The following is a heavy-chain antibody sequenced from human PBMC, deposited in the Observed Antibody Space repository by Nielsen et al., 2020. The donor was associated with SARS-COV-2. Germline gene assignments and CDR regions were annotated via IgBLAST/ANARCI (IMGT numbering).Heavy chain of an antibody. J-gene: IGHJ6*04. CDR3: ARDTENSWYGVYYYYGMDV. CDR1: GYTFTSYG. D-gene: IGHD6-13*01. Sequence: ASVKVSCKASGYTFTSYGISWVRQAPGQGLEWMGWISAYNGNTNYAQKLQGRVTMTTDTSTSTAYMELRSLRSDDTAVYYCARDTENSWYGVYYYYGMDVWGKGTTVTVSS. V-gene: IGHV1-18*01. CDR2: ISAYNGNT.